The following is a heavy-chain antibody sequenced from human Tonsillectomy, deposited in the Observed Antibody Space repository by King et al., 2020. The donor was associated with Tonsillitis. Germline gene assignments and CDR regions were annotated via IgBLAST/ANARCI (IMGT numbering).Heavy chain of an antibody. D-gene: IGHD1-26*01. V-gene: IGHV3-30*02. CDR1: GFRFSSHG. CDR2: IQYDGGDK. CDR3: AKAGSGSASWYAPFDY. Sequence: VQLVESGGGAVQPGGSLRLSCAASGFRFSSHGMHWVRQAPGKGLEWVAFIQYDGGDKYYADSVEGRFSVYRDNSDNTLSMELNNLRADDTALYYCAKAGSGSASWYAPFDYGGQGTLVTVPS. J-gene: IGHJ4*02.